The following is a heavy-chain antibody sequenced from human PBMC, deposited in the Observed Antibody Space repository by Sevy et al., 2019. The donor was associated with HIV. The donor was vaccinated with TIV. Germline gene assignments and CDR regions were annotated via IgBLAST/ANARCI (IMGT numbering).Heavy chain of an antibody. CDR1: GFTFNIYS. J-gene: IGHJ4*02. CDR3: ARASQQLVLLREYYFDY. D-gene: IGHD6-13*01. V-gene: IGHV3-21*01. Sequence: GGSLRLSCAASGFTFNIYSMNWVRQAPGKGLEWVSSISSSSSYIYYADSLKGRFTVSRDNAKNSLYLQMNSLRAEDTAVYNCARASQQLVLLREYYFDYWGQGTLVTVSS. CDR2: ISSSSSYI.